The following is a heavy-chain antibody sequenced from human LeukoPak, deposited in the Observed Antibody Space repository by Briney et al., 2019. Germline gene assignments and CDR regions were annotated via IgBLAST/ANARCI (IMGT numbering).Heavy chain of an antibody. CDR3: ARGATTRYSSGWYGGFDY. V-gene: IGHV1-2*02. CDR1: GYTFTGYY. D-gene: IGHD6-19*01. Sequence: ASVKVSCKASGYTFTGYYMHWVRQAPGQGLEWMGWVNPNSGGTNYAQKFQGRITMTRDTSISTAYMELSRLRSDGTAVYYCARGATTRYSSGWYGGFDYWGQGTLVTVSS. J-gene: IGHJ4*02. CDR2: VNPNSGGT.